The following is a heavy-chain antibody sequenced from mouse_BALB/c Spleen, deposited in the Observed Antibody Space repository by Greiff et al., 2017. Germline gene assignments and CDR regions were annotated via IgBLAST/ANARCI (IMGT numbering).Heavy chain of an antibody. CDR3: ARAIYYDYDASSWFAY. CDR1: GFTFSDYY. Sequence: DVQLVESGGGLVKPGGSLKLSCAASGFTFSDYYMYWVRQTPEKRLEWVATISDGGSYTYYPDSVKGRFTISRDNAKNNLYLQMSSLKSEDTAMYYCARAIYYDYDASSWFAYWGQGTLVTVSA. CDR2: ISDGGSYT. D-gene: IGHD2-4*01. V-gene: IGHV5-4*02. J-gene: IGHJ3*01.